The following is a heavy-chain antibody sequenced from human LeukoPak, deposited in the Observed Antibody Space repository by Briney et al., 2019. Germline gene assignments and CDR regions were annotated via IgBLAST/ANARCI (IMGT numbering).Heavy chain of an antibody. CDR2: ISGSGGRT. CDR1: GFTFTSYA. V-gene: IGHV3-23*01. CDR3: AKPATYYDILTGYDF. Sequence: PGGSLRLSCAASGFTFTSYAMSWVRQAPGKGLEWVSAISGSGGRTDYADSVKGRFTISRDNSKNTLYLQMISLRAEDTAVYYCAKPATYYDILTGYDFWGQGILVTASS. D-gene: IGHD3-9*01. J-gene: IGHJ4*02.